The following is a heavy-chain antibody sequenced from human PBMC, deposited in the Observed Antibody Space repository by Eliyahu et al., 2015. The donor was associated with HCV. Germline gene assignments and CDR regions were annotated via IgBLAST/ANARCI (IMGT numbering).Heavy chain of an antibody. CDR3: AREVGYYDGSGTPAEYYQH. Sequence: YYNPSLKSRVTISVDTFKNQFSLKLRSVTAADTAVYYCAREVGYYDGSGTPAEYYQHWGQGTLVTVS. J-gene: IGHJ1*01. V-gene: IGHV4-30-2*04. D-gene: IGHD3-10*01.